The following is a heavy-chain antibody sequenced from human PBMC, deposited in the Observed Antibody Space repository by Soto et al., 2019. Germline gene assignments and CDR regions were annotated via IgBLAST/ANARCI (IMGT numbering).Heavy chain of an antibody. Sequence: ASVKVSCKASGYTLTDNYMHWVREAPGQGLEWMGWISAYNGNTNYAQKLQGRVTMTTDTSTSTAYMELRSLRSDDTAVYYCARDMAFGSGYLDYWGQGTRVTVSS. CDR1: GYTLTDNY. J-gene: IGHJ4*02. D-gene: IGHD3-22*01. V-gene: IGHV1-18*04. CDR2: ISAYNGNT. CDR3: ARDMAFGSGYLDY.